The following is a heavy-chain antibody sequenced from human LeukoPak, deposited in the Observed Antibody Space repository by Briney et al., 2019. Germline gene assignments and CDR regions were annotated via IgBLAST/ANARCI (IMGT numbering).Heavy chain of an antibody. V-gene: IGHV3-20*04. CDR3: ARDPAWPIVGATGFDY. J-gene: IGHJ4*02. CDR2: INWKGGST. D-gene: IGHD1-26*01. CDR1: GFTFSIYW. Sequence: GGSLRLSCAASGFTFSIYWMHWVRQAPGKGVEWVSDINWKGGSTGYADSVKGRFTISRDNAKNSLYLQMNSLRAEDTALYYCARDPAWPIVGATGFDYWGQGTLVTVSS.